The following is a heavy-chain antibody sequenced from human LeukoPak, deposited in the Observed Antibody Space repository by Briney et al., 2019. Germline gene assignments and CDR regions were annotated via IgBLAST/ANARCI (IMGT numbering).Heavy chain of an antibody. D-gene: IGHD3-10*01. V-gene: IGHV4-4*07. CDR2: IYYSGST. J-gene: IGHJ4*02. CDR1: GGSISSYY. Sequence: SEILSLTCTVSGGSISSYYWSWIRQPAGKGLEWIGSIYYSGSTYYNPSLKSRVTISVDTSKNQFSLKLNSVTAADTAVYYCASAPMVFGPHYFDYWGQGTLVTVSS. CDR3: ASAPMVFGPHYFDY.